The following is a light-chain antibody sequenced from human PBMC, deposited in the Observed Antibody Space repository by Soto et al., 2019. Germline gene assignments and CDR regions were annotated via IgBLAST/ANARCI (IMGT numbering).Light chain of an antibody. V-gene: IGLV2-14*01. CDR2: DVS. CDR1: SSDVGAYKY. Sequence: QSVLTQPASVSESPGQSITISCTGTSSDVGAYKYVSWYKQHPGKAPKLMIYDVSRRPSGVSNRFSGSKSGNTASLTISGLQAEDEADYYCSSYTTSSTLEFGGGTQLTVL. J-gene: IGLJ2*01. CDR3: SSYTTSSTLE.